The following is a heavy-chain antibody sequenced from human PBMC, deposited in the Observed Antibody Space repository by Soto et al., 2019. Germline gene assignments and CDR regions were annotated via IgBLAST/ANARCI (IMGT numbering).Heavy chain of an antibody. V-gene: IGHV3-23*01. J-gene: IGHJ4*02. Sequence: EVQLLESGGGLVQPGGSLRLSCAASGFTFNNYAMSWVRQAPGKGLEWVSTITSSGGNTYYSDSVKGRFTISRDNSKNPLYLQMNSLRAEDTALYYCAKDLYGDDDFDCWGQGTLVTVSS. CDR1: GFTFNNYA. D-gene: IGHD4-17*01. CDR2: ITSSGGNT. CDR3: AKDLYGDDDFDC.